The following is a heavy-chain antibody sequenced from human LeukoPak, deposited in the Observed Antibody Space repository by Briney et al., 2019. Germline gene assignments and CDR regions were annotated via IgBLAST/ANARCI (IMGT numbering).Heavy chain of an antibody. D-gene: IGHD2-15*01. Sequence: ALVKVSCKASGYTFTNYGITWVRQAPGQGLEWMGWITAYNGNTDYAENLQGRVTMTTDTSTSTAYMELRSLRSDDTAVYYCARGVVAAKFDSWGQGTLVTVSS. J-gene: IGHJ4*02. CDR3: ARGVVAAKFDS. CDR1: GYTFTNYG. V-gene: IGHV1-18*01. CDR2: ITAYNGNT.